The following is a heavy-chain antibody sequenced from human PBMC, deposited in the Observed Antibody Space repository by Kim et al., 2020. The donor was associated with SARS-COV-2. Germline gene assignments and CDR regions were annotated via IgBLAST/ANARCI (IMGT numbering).Heavy chain of an antibody. CDR3: ARASWFGDDTRNWFDL. J-gene: IGHJ5*02. D-gene: IGHD3-10*01. CDR2: THYTGNT. V-gene: IGHV4-30-2*01. Sequence: SETLSLTCAVSGGSINAGGFSWSWIRQPPGKGLEWIGHTHYTGNTYHNPSLNSRATISVDRSKNQFSLKLTSVTAADTAVYYCARASWFGDDTRNWFDLWGRGNLVTVSS. CDR1: GGSINAGGFS.